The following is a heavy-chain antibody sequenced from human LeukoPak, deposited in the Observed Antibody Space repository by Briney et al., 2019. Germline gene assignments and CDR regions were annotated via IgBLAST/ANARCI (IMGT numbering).Heavy chain of an antibody. CDR1: GFTFSSYN. CDR2: ISSSSYM. V-gene: IGHV3-21*01. D-gene: IGHD3-22*01. CDR3: ARDVGSDSSGGYYHYFDD. J-gene: IGHJ4*02. Sequence: TGGSLRLSCAASGFTFSSYNMNWVRQAPGKGLEWVSSISSSSYMYYAESVEGRFTISRDNAKNSLYLQMNSLRVEDTAVYYCARDVGSDSSGGYYHYFDDWGQGTLVTVSS.